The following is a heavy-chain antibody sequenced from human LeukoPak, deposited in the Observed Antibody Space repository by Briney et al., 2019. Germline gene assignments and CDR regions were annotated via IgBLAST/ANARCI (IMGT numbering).Heavy chain of an antibody. J-gene: IGHJ3*02. CDR3: ARGLRGDYGGSFDI. Sequence: GASVKVSCKSSGYTFTIYGISWVRQAPGQGLEWMGWISAYNGNTNYAQKLQGRVTMTTDTSTSTAYMELRSLRSDDTAVYYCARGLRGDYGGSFDIWGQGTMVTVSS. CDR1: GYTFTIYG. V-gene: IGHV1-18*01. D-gene: IGHD4-17*01. CDR2: ISAYNGNT.